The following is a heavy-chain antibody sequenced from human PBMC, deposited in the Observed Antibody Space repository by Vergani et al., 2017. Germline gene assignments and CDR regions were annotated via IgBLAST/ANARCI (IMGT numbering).Heavy chain of an antibody. Sequence: EVQLVESGGGLIKPGGSLRLSCAASGFTLSSYRMNWVRQAPGKGLEWVSSISSSSSYIYYADSVKGRFTISRDNAKNSLYLQMNSLRAEDTAVYYCAIELGVRGGGDYWGQGTLVTVSS. J-gene: IGHJ4*02. CDR2: ISSSSSYI. D-gene: IGHD7-27*01. V-gene: IGHV3-21*01. CDR1: GFTLSSYR. CDR3: AIELGVRGGGDY.